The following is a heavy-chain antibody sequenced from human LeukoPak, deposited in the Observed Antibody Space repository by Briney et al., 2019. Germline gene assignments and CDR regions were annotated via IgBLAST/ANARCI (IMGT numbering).Heavy chain of an antibody. V-gene: IGHV5-51*01. J-gene: IGHJ6*02. Sequence: GESLKISCKGSGYSFTSYWIGWVRQMPGKGLXXXXXXXXXDSDTRYSPSFQGQVTISADKSISTAYLQWSSLKASDTAMYYCARHDYCSSTSCYYYYGMDVWGQGTTVTVSS. CDR3: ARHDYCSSTSCYYYYGMDV. CDR2: XXXXDSDT. CDR1: GYSFTSYW. D-gene: IGHD2-2*01.